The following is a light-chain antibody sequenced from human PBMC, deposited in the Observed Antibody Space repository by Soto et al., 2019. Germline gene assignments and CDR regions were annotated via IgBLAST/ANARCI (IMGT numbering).Light chain of an antibody. J-gene: IGLJ1*01. CDR1: SSDVGSSNL. CDR3: CSFARSTTFYV. V-gene: IGLV2-23*01. Sequence: QSVLNQPTSVSGSPGQSIPISCSGTSSDVGSSNLVSWYQQHPGKAPKLIIFEGDRRPSGVSGRFSGSKSGNTASLTISGLQAEDEADYYCCSFARSTTFYVFGTGTKVTVL. CDR2: EGD.